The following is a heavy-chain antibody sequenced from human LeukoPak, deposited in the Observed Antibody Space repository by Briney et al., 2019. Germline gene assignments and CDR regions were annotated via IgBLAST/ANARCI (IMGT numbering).Heavy chain of an antibody. V-gene: IGHV4-61*02. J-gene: IGHJ4*02. CDR2: ISSSGST. D-gene: IGHD3-10*01. CDR3: ARDAYYYGSGSYPLDY. Sequence: SETLSLTCTVSGDSISSGDYYWSWIRQPAGKGLEWIGRISSSGSTNYNPSLKSRVTMSVDTSKNQFSLKLSSVTAADTAVYYCARDAYYYGSGSYPLDYWGQGTLVTVSS. CDR1: GDSISSGDYY.